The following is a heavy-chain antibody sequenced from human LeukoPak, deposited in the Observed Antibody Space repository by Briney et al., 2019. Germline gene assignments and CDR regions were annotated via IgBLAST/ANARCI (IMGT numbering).Heavy chain of an antibody. D-gene: IGHD6-13*01. V-gene: IGHV3-33*01. Sequence: GGPLRLSCAASGFTFSSYGMHWVRQAPGKGLEWVAVIWYDGSNKYYANSVKVQFTISRDNSKNTLYLQMNGLRAEDTAVYYCARGRSSSWSSWFDPWGQGTLVTVSS. CDR2: IWYDGSNK. CDR3: ARGRSSSWSSWFDP. CDR1: GFTFSSYG. J-gene: IGHJ5*02.